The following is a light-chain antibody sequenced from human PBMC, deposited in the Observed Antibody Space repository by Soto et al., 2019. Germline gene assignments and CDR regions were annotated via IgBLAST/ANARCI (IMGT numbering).Light chain of an antibody. CDR3: QYYGGSFT. Sequence: ELGLTQSPGPLSLSPGERATVSCRTSQSIDSKSLVWYQQRVGQAPRLLIYGTSSRGTGIPDRFSGSGSGTDFTLTISRLEPEDFAVYFCQYYGGSFTFGPGTKVEIK. V-gene: IGKV3-20*01. CDR1: QSIDSKS. CDR2: GTS. J-gene: IGKJ3*01.